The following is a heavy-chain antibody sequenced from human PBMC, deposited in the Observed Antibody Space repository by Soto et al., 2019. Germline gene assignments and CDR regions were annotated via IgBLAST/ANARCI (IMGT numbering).Heavy chain of an antibody. CDR2: IYYSGST. D-gene: IGHD3-10*01. J-gene: IGHJ4*02. CDR1: GGSISSYY. Sequence: PSETLSLTCTVSGGSISSYYWSWIRQPPGKGLEWIGYIYYSGSTNYNPSLKSRVTISVDTSKNQFSLKLSSVTAADTAVYYCHGDYYGSGSLDYWGQGTLVTVSS. CDR3: HGDYYGSGSLDY. V-gene: IGHV4-59*01.